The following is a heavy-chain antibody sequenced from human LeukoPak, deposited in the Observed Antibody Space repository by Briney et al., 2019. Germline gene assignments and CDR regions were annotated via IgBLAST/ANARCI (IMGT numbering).Heavy chain of an antibody. CDR1: GYTFTSYG. CDR3: ARRYLPATGKFDP. V-gene: IGHV1-69*13. D-gene: IGHD2-2*01. J-gene: IGHJ5*02. CDR2: IIPIFGTA. Sequence: GASVKVSCKASGYTFTSYGISWVRQAPGQGLEWMGGIIPIFGTANYAQKFQGRVTITADESTSTAYMELSSLRSEDTAVYYCARRYLPATGKFDPWGQGTLVTVSS.